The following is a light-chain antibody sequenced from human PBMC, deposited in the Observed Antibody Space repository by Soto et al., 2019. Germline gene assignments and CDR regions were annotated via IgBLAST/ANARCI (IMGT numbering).Light chain of an antibody. CDR2: DAS. J-gene: IGKJ2*01. CDR3: QQYASSSPT. Sequence: DIQMTQSPSTLSASVGDGVTITCRAIQNISVWLAWYQQRPGKAPKFLIYDASSLETGDPSRFSGSGSGTEFTLTIRSLQPDDFATYDCQQYASSSPTFGQGTKREIK. V-gene: IGKV1-5*01. CDR1: QNISVW.